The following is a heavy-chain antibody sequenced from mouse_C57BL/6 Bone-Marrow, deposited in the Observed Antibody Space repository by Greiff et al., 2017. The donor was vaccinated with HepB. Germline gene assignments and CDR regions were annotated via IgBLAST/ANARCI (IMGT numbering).Heavy chain of an antibody. J-gene: IGHJ3*01. D-gene: IGHD3-2*02. CDR1: GYTFTDYE. V-gene: IGHV1-15*01. Sequence: VQLVESGAELVRPGASVTLSCKASGYTFTDYEMHWVKQTPVHGLEWIGAIDPETGGTAYNQKFKGKAILTADKSSSTAYMELRSLTSEDSAVYYCTLDSSGGLAYWGQGTLVTVSA. CDR2: IDPETGGT. CDR3: TLDSSGGLAY.